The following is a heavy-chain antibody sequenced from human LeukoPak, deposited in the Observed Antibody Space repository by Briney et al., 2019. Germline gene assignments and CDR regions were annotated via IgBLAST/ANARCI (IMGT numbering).Heavy chain of an antibody. D-gene: IGHD3-16*01. J-gene: IGHJ4*02. CDR3: AASPPGGPIDY. V-gene: IGHV3-21*01. Sequence: GESLRLSCAASGFTFSSYSVSWVRQAPGKGLEWVSIISRDSGTIIYADSVKGRFTISRDNAMNSLYLQMNSLRAEDTAVYFCAASPPGGPIDYWGQGALVSVSS. CDR1: GFTFSSYS. CDR2: ISRDSGTI.